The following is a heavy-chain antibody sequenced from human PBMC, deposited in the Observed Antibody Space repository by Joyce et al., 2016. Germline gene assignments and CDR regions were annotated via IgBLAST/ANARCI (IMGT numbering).Heavy chain of an antibody. D-gene: IGHD3-10*01. Sequence: QLQLQESGPGLVKPSETLSLTCTVSGDSIRSSTYYWGWIRQPPGKGLWLVGSIFYTGSTYYNPSLQSRLTISIDTSKNQFSLELSSVTAADTAIYYCAGTSSITMIRGIISIFDYWGQGTLVTVSS. CDR3: AGTSSITMIRGIISIFDY. J-gene: IGHJ4*02. CDR1: GDSIRSSTYY. CDR2: IFYTGST. V-gene: IGHV4-39*01.